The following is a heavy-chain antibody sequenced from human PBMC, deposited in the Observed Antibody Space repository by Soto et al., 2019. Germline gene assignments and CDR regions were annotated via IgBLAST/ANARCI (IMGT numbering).Heavy chain of an antibody. D-gene: IGHD3-16*01. CDR3: ARGGREVPRIPYDT. J-gene: IGHJ5*02. CDR2: INPNVGGT. Sequence: QVHLVQSGAEVKKPWASVYVSCKASGYTFTDDYVHWVRQAPGQGLEWMGWINPNVGGTNYARKFQGRLTMTRDTSIRTVYMQLTRLGPDDTARYYCARGGREVPRIPYDTGGQGTLVTVSS. V-gene: IGHV1-2*02. CDR1: GYTFTDDY.